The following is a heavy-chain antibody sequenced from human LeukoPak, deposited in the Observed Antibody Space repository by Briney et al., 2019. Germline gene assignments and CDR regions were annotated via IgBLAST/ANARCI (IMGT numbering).Heavy chain of an antibody. Sequence: SETLSLTRTVSGGSISSRSHYWVWMRRPPGEGLEWIGSIYSSGGTYYRPSRESRVTVAVDTSKNQFSLTLTSVTAADTAVYYCVRRSDCSTTSGYFYHCMDVWGQGTTVTVSS. CDR1: GGSISSRSHY. V-gene: IGHV4-39*01. J-gene: IGHJ6*02. CDR2: IYSSGGT. CDR3: VRRSDCSTTSGYFYHCMDV. D-gene: IGHD2-2*01.